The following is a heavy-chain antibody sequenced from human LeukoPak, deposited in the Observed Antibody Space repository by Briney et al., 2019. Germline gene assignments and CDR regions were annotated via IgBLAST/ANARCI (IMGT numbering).Heavy chain of an antibody. J-gene: IGHJ4*02. Sequence: PGGSLRLSCAASGFTFSSYWMTWVRQAPGKGLEWVAVIWYDGSDKYYADSVKGRFTISRDNSKNTLYLQMNSLRVEDTAVYYCAEDLLYSSGSRLLDYWGQGTLVTVSS. CDR1: GFTFSSYW. V-gene: IGHV3-33*06. D-gene: IGHD6-19*01. CDR3: AEDLLYSSGSRLLDY. CDR2: IWYDGSDK.